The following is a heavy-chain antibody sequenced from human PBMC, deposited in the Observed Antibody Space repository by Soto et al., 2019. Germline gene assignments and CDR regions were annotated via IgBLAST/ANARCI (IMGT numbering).Heavy chain of an antibody. V-gene: IGHV4-34*01. CDR2: INHSGST. Sequence: QVQLQQRGAGLLKPSETLSLTCAVYGGSFSGYYWSWIRQPPGKGLEWIGEINHSGSTNYNPSLKSRVTISVDTSKNQFSLKLSSVAAADTAVYYCARGQRRGYFDYWGQGTLVTVSS. J-gene: IGHJ4*02. CDR3: ARGQRRGYFDY. CDR1: GGSFSGYY. D-gene: IGHD3-10*01.